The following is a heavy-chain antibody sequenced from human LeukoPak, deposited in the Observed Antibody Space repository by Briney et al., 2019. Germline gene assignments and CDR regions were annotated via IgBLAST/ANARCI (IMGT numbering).Heavy chain of an antibody. CDR3: ARRAPLCYRGYSYGRCYFDY. CDR2: INHSGST. D-gene: IGHD5-18*01. V-gene: IGHV4-34*01. J-gene: IGHJ4*02. Sequence: PSETLSLTCAVYGGSFSGYYWSWIRQPPGKGLEWIGEINHSGSTNYNPSLKSRVTISVDTSKNQFSLKLSSVTAADTAVYYCARRAPLCYRGYSYGRCYFDYWGQGTLVTVSS. CDR1: GGSFSGYY.